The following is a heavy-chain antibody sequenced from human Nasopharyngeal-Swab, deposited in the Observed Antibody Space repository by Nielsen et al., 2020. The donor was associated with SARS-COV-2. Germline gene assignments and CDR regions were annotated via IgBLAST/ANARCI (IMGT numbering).Heavy chain of an antibody. J-gene: IGHJ5*02. CDR1: GFTLSSYA. V-gene: IGHV3-30-3*01. CDR3: VRDSRKYCRNIDCYMGNWFDP. CDR2: ISHDETNK. D-gene: IGHD2-21*02. Sequence: GESLKISCAASGFTLSSYAMHWVRQAPGKGLEGVAVISHDETNKDYADSVKGRFSVSRDNSKNTVYLQMSSLRSEDTAIYYCVRDSRKYCRNIDCYMGNWFDPWGQGTLVTVSS.